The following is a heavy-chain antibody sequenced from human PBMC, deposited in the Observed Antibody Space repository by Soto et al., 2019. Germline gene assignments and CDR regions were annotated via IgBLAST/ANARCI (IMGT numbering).Heavy chain of an antibody. CDR1: GFTFSSYG. D-gene: IGHD3-22*01. CDR2: IWYDGSNK. Sequence: QVQLVESGGGVVQPGRSLRLSCAASGFTFSSYGMHWVRQAPGKGLEWVAVIWYDGSNKYYADSVKGRFTISRDNSKNPLYLQMNSLRAEDTAVYYCARPITTNYYYYGMDVWGQGTTVTVSS. CDR3: ARPITTNYYYYGMDV. V-gene: IGHV3-33*01. J-gene: IGHJ6*02.